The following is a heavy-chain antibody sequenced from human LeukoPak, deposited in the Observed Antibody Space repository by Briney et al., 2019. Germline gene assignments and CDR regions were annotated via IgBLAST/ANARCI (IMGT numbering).Heavy chain of an antibody. V-gene: IGHV3-11*01. D-gene: IGHD7-27*01. CDR1: GFTFSDHY. J-gene: IGHJ4*02. CDR2: ISGSGGAR. Sequence: TGGSLRLSCAASGFTFSDHYMSWIRQAPGKGLEWISYISGSGGARYYADSVKGRFTISRDNAKNSLFLQMNSLSAEDTAVYYCARERGLGIEYFDSWGQGTLVTVSS. CDR3: ARERGLGIEYFDS.